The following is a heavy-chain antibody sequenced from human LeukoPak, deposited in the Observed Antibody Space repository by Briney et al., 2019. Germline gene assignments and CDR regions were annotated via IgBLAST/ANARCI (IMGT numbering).Heavy chain of an antibody. CDR2: ISWNSGSI. V-gene: IGHV3-9*01. Sequence: GGSLRLSCVASGFTFSSFDMTWVRQAPGKGLEWVSGISWNSGSIGYADSVKGRFTISRDNAKNSLYLQMNSLRAEDTAVYYCAKDLVPAARGDYWGQGTLVTVSS. CDR1: GFTFSSFD. CDR3: AKDLVPAARGDY. D-gene: IGHD2-2*01. J-gene: IGHJ4*02.